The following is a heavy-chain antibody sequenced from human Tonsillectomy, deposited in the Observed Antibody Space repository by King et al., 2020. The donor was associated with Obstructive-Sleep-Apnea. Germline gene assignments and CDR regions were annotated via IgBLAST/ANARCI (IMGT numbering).Heavy chain of an antibody. J-gene: IGHJ4*02. V-gene: IGHV4-4*07. CDR3: AREGTSAAVGRASDY. Sequence: QLQESGPGLVKPSETLSLTCTVSGGSISSYYWSWIRQPAGKGLEWIGRMNTGGSANYNPSLKSRVTMSVDTSKNQFSLKLTSVTAADTAVYYCAREGTSAAVGRASDYWGQGTLVTVSS. D-gene: IGHD6-13*01. CDR1: GGSISSYY. CDR2: MNTGGSA.